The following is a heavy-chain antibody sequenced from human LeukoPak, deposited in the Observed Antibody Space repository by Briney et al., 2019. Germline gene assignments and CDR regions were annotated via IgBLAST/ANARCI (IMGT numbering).Heavy chain of an antibody. CDR1: GGSISSSSYY. D-gene: IGHD3-10*02. CDR2: IYDSGTT. J-gene: IGHJ4*02. Sequence: PSETLSLTCTVSGGSISSSSYYWGWIRQPPGKGLEWIGTIYDSGTTYYNPSLKSRVTISVDTSKNRFSLKVRSVTAADTALYYCARGPPIDQYDIIDYYVPACFDYWGQGTLVTVSS. V-gene: IGHV4-39*07. CDR3: ARGPPIDQYDIIDYYVPACFDY.